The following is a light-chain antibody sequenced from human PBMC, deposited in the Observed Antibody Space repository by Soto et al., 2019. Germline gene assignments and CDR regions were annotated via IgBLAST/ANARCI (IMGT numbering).Light chain of an antibody. Sequence: QSALNQPPSASGSPGQSVTISCTGTSSDIGAYNYVSWYQQHPGKAPKFMIYEVSKRPSGVPDRFSGSKSGNTASLTVSGLQAEDEADYYCSAYAGRYTFVFGTGTKVTVL. CDR3: SAYAGRYTFV. CDR2: EVS. CDR1: SSDIGAYNY. V-gene: IGLV2-8*01. J-gene: IGLJ1*01.